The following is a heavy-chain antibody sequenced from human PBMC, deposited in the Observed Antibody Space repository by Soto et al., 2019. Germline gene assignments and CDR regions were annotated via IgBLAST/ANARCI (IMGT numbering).Heavy chain of an antibody. J-gene: IGHJ4*02. V-gene: IGHV3-48*02. Sequence: GGSLRLSCAASGFTFSSCSMNWVRQAPWKGLEWVSFISGSGTTKYYADSVKGRFTISRDNAKNSLYLQMSSLRDEDTAIYYCAKYCPNDVCFDYWGQGTLVTVSS. D-gene: IGHD2-8*01. CDR2: ISGSGTTK. CDR1: GFTFSSCS. CDR3: AKYCPNDVCFDY.